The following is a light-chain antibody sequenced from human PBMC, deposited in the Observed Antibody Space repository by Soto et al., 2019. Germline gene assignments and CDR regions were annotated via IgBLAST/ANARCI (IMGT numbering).Light chain of an antibody. Sequence: EIALTQSPATLSLSPGERATLSCRASQSVSRYLAWYQQKPGQAPRLLIYDASNRATGIPARFSGSGSGTDFTLNISSLEPEDFALYYCQQRGNWPSFGGGTKVEIK. CDR3: QQRGNWPS. J-gene: IGKJ4*01. CDR2: DAS. V-gene: IGKV3-11*01. CDR1: QSVSRY.